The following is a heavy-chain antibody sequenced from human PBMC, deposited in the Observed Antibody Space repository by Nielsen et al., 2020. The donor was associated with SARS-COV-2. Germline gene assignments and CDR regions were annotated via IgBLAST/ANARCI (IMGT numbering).Heavy chain of an antibody. CDR3: ARVRSSPSVYYYYYMDV. J-gene: IGHJ6*03. V-gene: IGHV1-18*04. CDR1: GYTFTKYG. D-gene: IGHD6-6*01. Sequence: ASVKVSCKASGYTFTKYGISWVRQAPGQGLEWMGWISGNSDSAKYVKKFLGRVIMTTDTSTSTAYLEVRSLRSDDTAVYYCARVRSSPSVYYYYYMDVWGKGTTVTVSS. CDR2: ISGNSDSA.